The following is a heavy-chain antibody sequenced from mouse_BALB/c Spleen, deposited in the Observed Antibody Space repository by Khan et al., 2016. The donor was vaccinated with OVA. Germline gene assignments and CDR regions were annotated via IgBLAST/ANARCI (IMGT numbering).Heavy chain of an antibody. CDR3: AKENYYGSSRYAMDY. Sequence: DLVKPGASVKLSCKASGYTFTSYWINWIKQRPGQGLEWIGRIAPGSGSTYYNEMFKGRSTLTVDTSSNTAYIHLSSLSSEDSAVYFCAKENYYGSSRYAMDYWGQGTSVTVSS. D-gene: IGHD1-1*01. V-gene: IGHV1S41*01. J-gene: IGHJ4*01. CDR2: IAPGSGST. CDR1: GYTFTSYW.